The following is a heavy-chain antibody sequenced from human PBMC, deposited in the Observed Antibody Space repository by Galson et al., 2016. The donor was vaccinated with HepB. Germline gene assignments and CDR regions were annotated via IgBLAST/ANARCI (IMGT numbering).Heavy chain of an antibody. J-gene: IGHJ4*02. CDR1: GYDFTTHW. Sequence: QSGAEVKKTGESLKISCKGSGYDFTTHWIGWVRQMPGKGLEWMGIIYPGDSETRYNLGGDSETRYNPSFQGQVTISADKSINTAYLQWSTLKASDTAMYYCAKHGGNYDHSNGYYFDYWGQGTLVTVSS. D-gene: IGHD3-22*01. CDR2: IYPGDSETRYNLGGDSET. CDR3: AKHGGNYDHSNGYYFDY. V-gene: IGHV5-51*01.